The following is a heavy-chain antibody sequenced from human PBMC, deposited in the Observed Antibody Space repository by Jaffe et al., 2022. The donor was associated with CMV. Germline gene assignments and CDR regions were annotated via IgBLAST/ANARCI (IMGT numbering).Heavy chain of an antibody. CDR2: IYYSGST. Sequence: QLQLQESGPGLVKPSETLSLTCTVSGGSISSSSYYWGWIRQPPGKGLEWIGSIYYSGSTYYNPSLKSRVTISVDTSKNQFSLKLSSVTAADTAVYYCARLGGGYSYGLDYWGQGTLVTVSS. CDR1: GGSISSSSYY. J-gene: IGHJ4*02. CDR3: ARLGGGYSYGLDY. D-gene: IGHD5-18*01. V-gene: IGHV4-39*01.